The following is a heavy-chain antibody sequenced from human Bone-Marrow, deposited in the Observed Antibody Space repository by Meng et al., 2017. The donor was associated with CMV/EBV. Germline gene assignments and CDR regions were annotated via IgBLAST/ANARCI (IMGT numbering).Heavy chain of an antibody. V-gene: IGHV4-39*07. J-gene: IGHJ6*02. CDR3: ARGNVKRTFSTIFGVVNRGPYMDV. CDR2: VYYSGAT. Sequence: SETLALTCVVSGGSVNSSRYYWGWIRQPPGKGLEWIGNVYYSGATYYNPSLQSRVTISVDTSKNQFSLKLSSVTAADTAVYYCARGNVKRTFSTIFGVVNRGPYMDVWGQGTTVTVSS. CDR1: GGSVNSSRYY. D-gene: IGHD3-3*01.